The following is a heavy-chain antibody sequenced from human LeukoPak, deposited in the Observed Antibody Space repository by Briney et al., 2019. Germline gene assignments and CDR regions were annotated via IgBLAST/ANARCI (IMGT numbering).Heavy chain of an antibody. D-gene: IGHD6-19*01. CDR2: ISGSGSGGST. CDR3: AKAVAGEWVSDY. Sequence: GGSLRLSCAASGFPLSRSAMSWVRQAPGKGLEWVSNISGSGSGGSTYYADSVKGRFTISRDNSKNTLYLQMNSLRAEDTAVYYCAKAVAGEWVSDYWGQGTLVTVSS. J-gene: IGHJ4*02. V-gene: IGHV3-23*01. CDR1: GFPLSRSA.